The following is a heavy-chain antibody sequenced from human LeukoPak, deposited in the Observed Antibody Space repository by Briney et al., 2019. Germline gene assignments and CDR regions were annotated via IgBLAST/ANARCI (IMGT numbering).Heavy chain of an antibody. CDR3: ARGGYDYVWGSYRLDY. V-gene: IGHV1-69*01. CDR2: IIPIFGTA. CDR1: GGTFSSYA. D-gene: IGHD3-16*02. J-gene: IGHJ4*02. Sequence: GSSVKVSCKASGGTFSSYAISWVRQAPGQGLEWMGGIIPIFGTANYAQKFQGRVTITADESTSTAYMELSSLRSEDTAAYYCARGGYDYVWGSYRLDYWGQGTLVTVSS.